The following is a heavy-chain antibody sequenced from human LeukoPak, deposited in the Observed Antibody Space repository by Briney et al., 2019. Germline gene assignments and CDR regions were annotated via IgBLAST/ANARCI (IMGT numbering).Heavy chain of an antibody. CDR3: ARSGAAEGPTHNWFDP. CDR1: GGPIRSSNDY. J-gene: IGHJ5*02. D-gene: IGHD6-13*01. CDR2: VYYSGTT. Sequence: PSETLSLTCTVSGGPIRSSNDYWGWVRQPPGKGLEWIGSVYYSGTTYYSPSLKSRVTISVDTSKSHFSLKLTSVSAADTAVYYCARSGAAEGPTHNWFDPWSQGTLITVSS. V-gene: IGHV4-39*02.